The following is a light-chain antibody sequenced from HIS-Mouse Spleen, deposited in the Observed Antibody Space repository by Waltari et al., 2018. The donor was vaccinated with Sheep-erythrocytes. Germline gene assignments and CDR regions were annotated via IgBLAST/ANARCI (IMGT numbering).Light chain of an antibody. J-gene: IGKJ2*01. Sequence: AIRLTQSPSSLSASTGDRVTIPCRASQGITSYLAWYQQQPGKAPKLLIYAASTLQSGVPSRFSGSGSGTDFTLTISCLQSEDFATYYCQQYYSYPYTFGQGTKLEIK. CDR1: QGITSY. V-gene: IGKV1-8*01. CDR3: QQYYSYPYT. CDR2: AAS.